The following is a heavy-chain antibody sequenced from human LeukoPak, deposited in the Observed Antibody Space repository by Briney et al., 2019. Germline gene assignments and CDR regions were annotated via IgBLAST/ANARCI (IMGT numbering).Heavy chain of an antibody. CDR3: TRGWSAGGVFDI. V-gene: IGHV4-61*02. Sequence: TASQTLSFTCSVSGGSINTAGYSWTWIRQPAGKGLEWIGRVYSSGTTNYNSSLKSRLTISMDTSKNHFSLELISVTAADTAMYYCTRGWSAGGVFDIWGQGTMVTVSS. CDR2: VYSSGTT. CDR1: GGSINTAGYS. J-gene: IGHJ3*02. D-gene: IGHD6-19*01.